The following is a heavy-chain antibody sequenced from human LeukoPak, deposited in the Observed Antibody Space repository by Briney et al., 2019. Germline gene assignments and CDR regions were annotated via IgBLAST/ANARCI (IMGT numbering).Heavy chain of an antibody. D-gene: IGHD2-21*02. CDR2: LDPEDGET. V-gene: IGHV1-24*01. CDR1: GYTLTELS. J-gene: IGHJ3*02. Sequence: ASVKVSCKVSGYTLTELSMHWVRQAPGKGLEWMGGLDPEDGETIYAQKFQGRVTMTEDTSTDTAYMELSSLRSEDTALYYCATDDPRAFCGGDCNGAFDIWGQGTMVTVSS. CDR3: ATDDPRAFCGGDCNGAFDI.